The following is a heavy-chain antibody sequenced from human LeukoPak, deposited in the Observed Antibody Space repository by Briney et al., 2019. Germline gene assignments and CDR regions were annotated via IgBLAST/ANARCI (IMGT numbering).Heavy chain of an antibody. CDR2: IYISGST. D-gene: IGHD3-22*01. CDR1: GGSISSYY. CDR3: ARDSVYYYDSSGYLDY. J-gene: IGHJ4*02. Sequence: SETLSLTCTVSGGSISSYYWSWIRQPAGKGLEWIGRIYISGSTNYNPSLKSRVTMSVDTSKNQFSLKLRSVTAADTAVYYCARDSVYYYDSSGYLDYWGQGTLATVSS. V-gene: IGHV4-4*07.